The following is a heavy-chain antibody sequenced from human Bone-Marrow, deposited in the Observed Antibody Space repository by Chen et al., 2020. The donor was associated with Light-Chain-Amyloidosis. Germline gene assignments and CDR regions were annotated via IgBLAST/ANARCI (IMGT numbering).Heavy chain of an antibody. Sequence: EVQLVESGGGLLQRGGSLRLSCAASGFAFSSYAMSWVRQAPGKGLGWVSTIRGSGGSRYYGDSVKCRLTISRDNSKNALFLQMNSLRAEDTAVYYCAKDISYDDILPGYPADAFDIWGQGTMVTVSS. CDR2: IRGSGGSR. D-gene: IGHD3-9*01. J-gene: IGHJ3*02. CDR3: AKDISYDDILPGYPADAFDI. CDR1: GFAFSSYA. V-gene: IGHV3-23*04.